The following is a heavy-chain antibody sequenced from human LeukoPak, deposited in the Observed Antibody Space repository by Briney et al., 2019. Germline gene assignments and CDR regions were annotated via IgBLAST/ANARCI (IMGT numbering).Heavy chain of an antibody. CDR2: ISSSGSTI. J-gene: IGHJ4*02. V-gene: IGHV3-11*01. D-gene: IGHD2-2*02. Sequence: GGSLRLSCAASGFTFSDYYMSWIRQAPGKGLEGVSYISSSGSTIYYADSVKGRFTISRDNAKNSLYLQMNSLRAEDTAVYYCARVRGYCSSTSCYMYYFDYWGQGTLVTVSS. CDR3: ARVRGYCSSTSCYMYYFDY. CDR1: GFTFSDYY.